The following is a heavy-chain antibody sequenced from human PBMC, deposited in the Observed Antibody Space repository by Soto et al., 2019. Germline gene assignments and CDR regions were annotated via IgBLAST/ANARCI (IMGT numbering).Heavy chain of an antibody. J-gene: IGHJ4*02. CDR2: INHSGST. V-gene: IGHV4-34*01. CDR1: GGSFSGYY. Sequence: PSETLSLTCAVDGGSFSGYYWSWIRQPPGKGLEWIGEINHSGSTNYNPSLKSRVTISVDTSKNQFSLKLSSVTAADTAVYYCARGGLEEDCSGGSCYSTSNFDYWGQGTLVTVSS. D-gene: IGHD2-15*01. CDR3: ARGGLEEDCSGGSCYSTSNFDY.